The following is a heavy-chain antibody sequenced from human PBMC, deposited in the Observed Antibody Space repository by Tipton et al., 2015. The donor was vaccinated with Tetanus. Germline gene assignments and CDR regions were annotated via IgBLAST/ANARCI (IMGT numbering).Heavy chain of an antibody. CDR1: GDSISSGGPY. D-gene: IGHD6-19*01. Sequence: LRLSCTVSGDSISSGGPYWSWIRQFPGKGLEWMGYIHHTGSTYYNPSLKSRVTISVDTSKNQFSLKLSSVTAADTAVYYCARNTVAGTVTFDYWGQGTLVTVSP. J-gene: IGHJ4*02. CDR3: ARNTVAGTVTFDY. CDR2: IHHTGST. V-gene: IGHV4-31*02.